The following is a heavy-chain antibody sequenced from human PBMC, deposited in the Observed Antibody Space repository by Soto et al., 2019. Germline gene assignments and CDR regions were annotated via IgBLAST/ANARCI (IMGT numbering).Heavy chain of an antibody. CDR2: IIPIFGTA. CDR3: ARWGDCSGGSCHYYYYGMDV. Sequence: SVKVSCKASGGTFSSYAISWVRQAPGQGLEWMGGIIPIFGTANYAQKFQGRVTITADESTSTAYMELSSLRSEDTAVYYCARWGDCSGGSCHYYYYGMDVRGQGTTVTVSS. CDR1: GGTFSSYA. J-gene: IGHJ6*02. V-gene: IGHV1-69*13. D-gene: IGHD2-15*01.